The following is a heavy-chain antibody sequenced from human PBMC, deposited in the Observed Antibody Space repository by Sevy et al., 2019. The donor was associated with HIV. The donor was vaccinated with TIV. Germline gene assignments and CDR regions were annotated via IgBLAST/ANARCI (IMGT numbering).Heavy chain of an antibody. V-gene: IGHV4-61*01. CDR3: ARDSIVVVVAATGSFDY. Sequence: SETLSLTCTVSGGSVSSGSYFWSWIRQPPGKGLEWIAYIYYSGSTNYNPSLKSRVTISVDTSKNQFSLKLSSVTAADTAVYYCARDSIVVVVAATGSFDYWGQGTLVTVSS. CDR1: GGSVSSGSYF. CDR2: IYYSGST. D-gene: IGHD2-15*01. J-gene: IGHJ4*02.